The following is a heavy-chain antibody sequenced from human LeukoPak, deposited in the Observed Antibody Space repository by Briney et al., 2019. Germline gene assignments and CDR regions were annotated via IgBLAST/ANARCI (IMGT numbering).Heavy chain of an antibody. Sequence: SETLSLTCAVYGGSFSGYYWSWIRQPAGKGLEWIGRIYTSGSTNYNPSLKSRVTMSVDTSKNQFSLKLSSVTAADTAVYYCARDEGPNYYDSSGYQKAYAFDIWGQGTMVTVSS. CDR1: GGSFSGYY. CDR3: ARDEGPNYYDSSGYQKAYAFDI. CDR2: IYTSGST. V-gene: IGHV4-4*07. J-gene: IGHJ3*02. D-gene: IGHD3-22*01.